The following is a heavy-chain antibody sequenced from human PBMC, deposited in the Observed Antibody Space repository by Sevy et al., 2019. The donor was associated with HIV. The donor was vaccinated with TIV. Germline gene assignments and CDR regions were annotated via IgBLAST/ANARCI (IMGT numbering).Heavy chain of an antibody. CDR3: AKGRNSSGWRVFDY. CDR2: ISGRGGST. Sequence: GGSLRLSCAASGFTFSSYAMSWVRQAPGKGLEWVSAISGRGGSTYYTDSVKGRFTISRDNSKNTLYLQMNSLRAEDTAVYYCAKGRNSSGWRVFDYWGQGTLVTVSS. D-gene: IGHD6-19*01. CDR1: GFTFSSYA. J-gene: IGHJ4*02. V-gene: IGHV3-23*01.